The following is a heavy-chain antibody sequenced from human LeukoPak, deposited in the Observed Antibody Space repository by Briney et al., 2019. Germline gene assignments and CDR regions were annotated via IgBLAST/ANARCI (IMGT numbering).Heavy chain of an antibody. CDR2: IYPGDSDT. CDR1: GYSFTSYW. CDR3: ARVNYGQIYYYYYMDV. V-gene: IGHV5-51*01. D-gene: IGHD4-17*01. Sequence: GESLKISCKGSGYSFTSYWIGWVRQMPGKGLEWMGIIYPGDSDTRYSPSFQGQVTISADKSISTAYLQWSSLKASDTAMYYCARVNYGQIYYYYYMDVWGKGTTVTVSS. J-gene: IGHJ6*03.